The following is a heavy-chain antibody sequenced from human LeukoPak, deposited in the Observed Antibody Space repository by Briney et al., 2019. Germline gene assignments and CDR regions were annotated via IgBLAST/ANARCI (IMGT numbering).Heavy chain of an antibody. J-gene: IGHJ6*03. D-gene: IGHD3-3*01. CDR1: GGSISSGGYY. CDR3: ARGAIFGVRKYYYYMDV. CDR2: IYYSGST. Sequence: SETLSLTCTVSGGSISSGGYYWSWIRQHPGKGLEWIGYIYYSGSTYYNPSLKSRVTISVDMSKNQFSLKLSSVTAADTAVYYCARGAIFGVRKYYYYMDVWGKGTTVTVSS. V-gene: IGHV4-31*03.